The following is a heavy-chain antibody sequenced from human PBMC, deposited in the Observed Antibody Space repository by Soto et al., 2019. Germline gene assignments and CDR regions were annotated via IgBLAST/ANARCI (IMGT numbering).Heavy chain of an antibody. V-gene: IGHV4-4*07. CDR2: IYTSGST. CDR1: GGSISSYY. Sequence: QVQLQESGPGLVKPSETLSLTCTVSGGSISSYYWSWIRQPAGKGLEWIGRIYTSGSTNYNPSLKSRVTMSVDTSKNQFSLKLSSVTAADTAVYYCASEYSSPSMGWFDPWGQGTLVTVSS. CDR3: ASEYSSPSMGWFDP. D-gene: IGHD6-6*01. J-gene: IGHJ5*02.